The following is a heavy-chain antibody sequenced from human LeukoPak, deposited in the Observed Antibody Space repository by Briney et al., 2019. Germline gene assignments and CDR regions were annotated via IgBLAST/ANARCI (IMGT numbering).Heavy chain of an antibody. Sequence: QSGGSLRLSCAASGFTFSSYWMSWVRQAPGKGLEWVANIKQDGSEKYYVDSVKGRFTISRDNAKNSLYLQMNSLRVDDTAVYYCARDLYGDYVKDYWGQGTLVTVSS. V-gene: IGHV3-7*01. CDR2: IKQDGSEK. J-gene: IGHJ4*02. CDR1: GFTFSSYW. CDR3: ARDLYGDYVKDY. D-gene: IGHD4-17*01.